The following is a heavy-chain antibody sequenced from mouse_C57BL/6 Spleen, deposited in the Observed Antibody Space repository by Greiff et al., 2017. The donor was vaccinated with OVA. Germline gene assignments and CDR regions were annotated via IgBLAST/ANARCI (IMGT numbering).Heavy chain of an antibody. CDR1: GYTFTDYD. CDR2: IAPDPGGT. CDR3: TRGIYYDWYCDG. D-gene: IGHD2-1*01. Sequence: QVQLQQSGAELVRPGASVTLSCKASGYTFTDYDMHWVKQTPVHGLEWIGAIAPDPGGTAYNQKFKGKARLTADKSSSTAYMELRSLTSEDSAVYYCTRGIYYDWYCDGWGTGTTVTVSS. J-gene: IGHJ1*03. V-gene: IGHV1-15*01.